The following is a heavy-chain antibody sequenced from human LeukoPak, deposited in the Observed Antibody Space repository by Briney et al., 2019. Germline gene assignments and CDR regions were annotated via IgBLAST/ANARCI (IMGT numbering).Heavy chain of an antibody. CDR1: GFTFGDYY. Sequence: GGSLRLSCAASGFTFGDYYMDWVRQAPGKGLEWVSYSHSIYYADSVKGRFTVSRDNAQDSLYLQLNNLKAGDTAVYYCARALTRDALDLWGQGTMVTVSS. J-gene: IGHJ3*01. CDR2: SHSI. CDR3: ARALTRDALDL. V-gene: IGHV3-69-1*01.